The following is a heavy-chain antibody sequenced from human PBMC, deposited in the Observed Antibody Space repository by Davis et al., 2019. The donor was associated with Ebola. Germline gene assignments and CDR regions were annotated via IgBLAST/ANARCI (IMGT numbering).Heavy chain of an antibody. CDR1: GFTFSSRW. J-gene: IGHJ4*02. D-gene: IGHD3-16*01. V-gene: IGHV3-7*01. Sequence: GESLKISCAASGFTFSSRWMSWVRQAPGKGLEWVANIKEDGSEQSYVDSVKGRFIISRDNAKNSLYLQMNSLRAEDTAVYYCVRGGSRGGDYWGQGTLATVSS. CDR2: IKEDGSEQ. CDR3: VRGGSRGGDY.